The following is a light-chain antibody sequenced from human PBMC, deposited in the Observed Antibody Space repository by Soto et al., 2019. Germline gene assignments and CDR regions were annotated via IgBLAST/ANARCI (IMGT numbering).Light chain of an antibody. CDR3: VLLPVGPGSAWV. J-gene: IGLJ3*02. Sequence: QAVVTQEPSLTVSPGGKVTLTCASSTGTVTSAYYANWVQKKPGQPPRTLIYRTNNKHSWTPARRSGSLLGDKAALTLSGAQREREAYYYCVLLPVGPGSAWVFGGGTKLTVL. CDR1: TGTVTSAYY. CDR2: RTN. V-gene: IGLV7-43*01.